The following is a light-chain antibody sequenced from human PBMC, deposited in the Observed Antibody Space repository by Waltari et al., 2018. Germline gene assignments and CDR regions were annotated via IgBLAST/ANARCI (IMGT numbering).Light chain of an antibody. CDR3: ALYMGSGIWV. CDR1: SGSVSTTSY. V-gene: IGLV8-61*01. CDR2: KAN. Sequence: QTVVTQEPSLSVSPGGTVTLTCTFRSGSVSTTSYATWYQQTPGQPPRTLVYKANARSSGVPDRFSGSILGNKAALTITGAQADDESDYYCALYMGSGIWVFGGGTKLTVL. J-gene: IGLJ3*02.